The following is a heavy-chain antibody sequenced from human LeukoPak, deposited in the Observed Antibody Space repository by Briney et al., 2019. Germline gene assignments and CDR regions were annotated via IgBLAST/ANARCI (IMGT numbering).Heavy chain of an antibody. Sequence: PGGSLRLSCAASGFTFSSYGMHWVRQAPGKGLEWVAFIRYDGSNKYYADSVKGRFTISRDNAKNSLYLQMNSLRAEDTAVYYCAGYYDSSGYYRNWYFDLWGRGTLVTVSS. CDR2: IRYDGSNK. CDR3: AGYYDSSGYYRNWYFDL. D-gene: IGHD3-22*01. V-gene: IGHV3-30*02. CDR1: GFTFSSYG. J-gene: IGHJ2*01.